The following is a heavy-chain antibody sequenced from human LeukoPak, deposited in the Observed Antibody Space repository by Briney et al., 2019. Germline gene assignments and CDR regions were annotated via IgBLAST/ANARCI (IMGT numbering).Heavy chain of an antibody. J-gene: IGHJ4*02. CDR3: ARVSGGGVVPAEPHLDY. D-gene: IGHD2-2*01. CDR1: GGTFSNYA. Sequence: ASVQVSCKASGGTFSNYAISWVRQAPGQGLEWMGRIIPILGIANYAQKFQGRVTITADKSTSTAYMELSSLRSEDTAVYYCARVSGGGVVPAEPHLDYWGQGTLVTVSS. CDR2: IIPILGIA. V-gene: IGHV1-69*04.